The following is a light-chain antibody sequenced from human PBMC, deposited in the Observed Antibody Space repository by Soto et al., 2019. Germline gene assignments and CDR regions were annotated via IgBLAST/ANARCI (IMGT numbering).Light chain of an antibody. J-gene: IGLJ2*01. CDR2: EVT. Sequence: QSVLTQPASVSGSPGQSITISCTGTSSDVGSYNLVSWYQHHPGRAPKLMISEVTKRPSGVSDRFSGSKSGNTASLTISGLQAEDEADYYCCSYAGSRTLIFGGGTKLTVL. V-gene: IGLV2-23*02. CDR3: CSYAGSRTLI. CDR1: SSDVGSYNL.